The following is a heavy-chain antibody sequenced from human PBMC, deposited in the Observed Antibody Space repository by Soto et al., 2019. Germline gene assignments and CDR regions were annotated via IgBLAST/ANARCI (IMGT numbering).Heavy chain of an antibody. Sequence: SETLSLTCAVSGGSISSSNWWSWVRQPPGKGLEWIGEIYHSGSTNYNPSLKSRVTISVDKSKNQFSLKLSSVTAADTAVYYCARVWTTVSPGAYYYYYGMDVWGQGTTVTVS. CDR3: ARVWTTVSPGAYYYYYGMDV. D-gene: IGHD4-4*01. J-gene: IGHJ6*02. V-gene: IGHV4-4*02. CDR1: GGSISSSNW. CDR2: IYHSGST.